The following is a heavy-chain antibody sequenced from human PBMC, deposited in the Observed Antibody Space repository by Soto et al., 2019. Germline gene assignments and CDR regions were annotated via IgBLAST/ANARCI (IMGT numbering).Heavy chain of an antibody. CDR3: ARIHWAQSSLDY. D-gene: IGHD6-19*01. CDR2: VTHSGTA. V-gene: IGHV4-30-2*01. J-gene: IGHJ4*02. Sequence: PSETLSLTCAVSGGSIDSGAFSLSWIRQPPGMGLEWIGYVTHSGTAYSIPSLNGRLTLSVDSSQTQFSLKLTSVTAADSAFYYCARIHWAQSSLDYWGRGILVTVSS. CDR1: GGSIDSGAFS.